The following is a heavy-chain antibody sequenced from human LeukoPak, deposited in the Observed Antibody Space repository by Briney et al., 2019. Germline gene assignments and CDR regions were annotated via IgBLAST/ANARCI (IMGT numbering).Heavy chain of an antibody. D-gene: IGHD6-19*01. CDR1: GFTVNSNA. V-gene: IGHV3-23*01. CDR3: AKQREQWLVFDY. J-gene: IGHJ4*02. Sequence: AGSLRLSGAASGFTVNSNAMNWVGQAPGKGLEWVSAISGSGGSAYYADPVKGRFTISRDNSKNTLYLQMNSLRAEDTAVYYCAKQREQWLVFDYWGQGTLVTVSS. CDR2: ISGSGGSA.